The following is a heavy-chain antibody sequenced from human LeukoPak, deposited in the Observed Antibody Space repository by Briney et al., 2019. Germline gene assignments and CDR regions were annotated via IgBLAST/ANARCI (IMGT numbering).Heavy chain of an antibody. Sequence: GGSLRLSCAASGLTFSDYYMSWIRQAPGKGLEWVSVIYSGGSTYYADSVKGRFTISRDNSKNTLYLQMNSLRAEDTAVYYCARERYLEIAVAGTIFDYWGQGTQVTVSS. CDR2: IYSGGST. J-gene: IGHJ4*02. CDR3: ARERYLEIAVAGTIFDY. V-gene: IGHV3-66*01. D-gene: IGHD6-19*01. CDR1: GLTFSDYY.